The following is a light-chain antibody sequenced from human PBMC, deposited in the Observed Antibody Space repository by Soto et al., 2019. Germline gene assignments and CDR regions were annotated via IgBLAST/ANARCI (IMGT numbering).Light chain of an antibody. Sequence: QSALTQSPSASGSPGQSVTISCIGTSSDVGGYNYVSWYQHHPGKAPKLIIYEVTKRPSGVPDRFSGSRSGTTASLTVSGLQAADEADYYCGSYAGGNTFVFGTGTQLTVL. CDR3: GSYAGGNTFV. CDR2: EVT. CDR1: SSDVGGYNY. V-gene: IGLV2-8*01. J-gene: IGLJ1*01.